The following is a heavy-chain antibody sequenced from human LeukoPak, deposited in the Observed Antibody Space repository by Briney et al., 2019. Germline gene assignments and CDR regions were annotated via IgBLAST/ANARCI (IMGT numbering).Heavy chain of an antibody. CDR2: IYYSGST. Sequence: WVRQPPGKGLEWIGSIYYSGSTYYNPSLKSRVTISVDTSKNQFSLKLSSVTAADTAVYYCARHCSSTSCFENQFDYWGQGTLVTVSS. CDR3: ARHCSSTSCFENQFDY. D-gene: IGHD2-2*01. V-gene: IGHV4-39*01. J-gene: IGHJ4*02.